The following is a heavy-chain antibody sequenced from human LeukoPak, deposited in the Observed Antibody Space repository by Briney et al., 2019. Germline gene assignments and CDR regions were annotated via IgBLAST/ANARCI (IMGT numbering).Heavy chain of an antibody. CDR2: INPNSGGT. D-gene: IGHD3-22*01. Sequence: ASVKVSCKASGYTFTGYYMHWVRQAPGQGLEWMGWINPNSGGTNYAQKFQGRVTMTRDTSISTAYMELSRLRSDDTAVYYCARGLYQYYYDSSGYTEFDYWGQGTLVTVSS. V-gene: IGHV1-2*02. J-gene: IGHJ4*02. CDR3: ARGLYQYYYDSSGYTEFDY. CDR1: GYTFTGYY.